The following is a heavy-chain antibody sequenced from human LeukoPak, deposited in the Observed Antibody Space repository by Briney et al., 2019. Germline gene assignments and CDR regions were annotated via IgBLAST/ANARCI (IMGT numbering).Heavy chain of an antibody. CDR3: ARVRIPTVTTGVHYFDY. V-gene: IGHV3-11*04. Sequence: TGGSLRLSCAASGFTFSDYYMSWIRQAPGKGLEWVSYISSSGSTIYYADSVKGRFTTSRDNAKNSLYLQMNNLRAEDTAVYYCARVRIPTVTTGVHYFDYWGQGTLVTVSS. CDR1: GFTFSDYY. D-gene: IGHD4-17*01. CDR2: ISSSGSTI. J-gene: IGHJ4*02.